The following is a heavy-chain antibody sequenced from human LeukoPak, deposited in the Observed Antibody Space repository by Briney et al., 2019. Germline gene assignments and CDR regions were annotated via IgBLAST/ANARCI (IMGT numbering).Heavy chain of an antibody. CDR1: GFTFRAYA. Sequence: GGSLRLSCSASGFTFRAYAMSWVRQAPGKGLVWVSGTNTDGSSTMYADSVKGRFTIARDNAKNTLYLQMNSLRAEDTAVYYCYGANAEHWGQGTLVTVSS. J-gene: IGHJ1*01. D-gene: IGHD4-23*01. V-gene: IGHV3-74*03. CDR2: TNTDGSST. CDR3: YGANAEH.